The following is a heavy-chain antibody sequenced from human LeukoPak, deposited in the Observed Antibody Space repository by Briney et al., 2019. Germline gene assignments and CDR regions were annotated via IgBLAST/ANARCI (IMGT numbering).Heavy chain of an antibody. D-gene: IGHD5-12*01. CDR2: IWYDGSNK. CDR3: ARDRERWLQSYYFDY. Sequence: GGSLRLSCAASGFTFSSYSMNWVRQAPGKGLEWVAVIWYDGSNKYYADSVKGRFTISRDNSKNTLYLQMNSLRAEDTAVYYCARDRERWLQSYYFDYWGQGTLVTVSS. V-gene: IGHV3-33*08. J-gene: IGHJ4*02. CDR1: GFTFSSYS.